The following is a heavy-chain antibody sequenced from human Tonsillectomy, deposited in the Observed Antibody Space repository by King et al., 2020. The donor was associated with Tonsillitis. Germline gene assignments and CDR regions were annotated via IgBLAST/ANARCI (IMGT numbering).Heavy chain of an antibody. CDR1: GFTFDDYA. V-gene: IGHV3-9*01. Sequence: VQLVESGGGLVQPGRSLRLSCAASGFTFDDYAMHWVRQAPGKGLEWVSGISWNSGSIGYADSVKGRFTISRDNAKNSLYLQMNSLRAEDTALYYCAKDKNSFGGGYCDAFDIWGQGTMVTVSS. J-gene: IGHJ3*02. CDR3: AKDKNSFGGGYCDAFDI. D-gene: IGHD1-26*01. CDR2: ISWNSGSI.